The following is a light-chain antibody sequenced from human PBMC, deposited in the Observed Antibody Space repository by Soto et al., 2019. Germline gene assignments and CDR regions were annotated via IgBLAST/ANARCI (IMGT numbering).Light chain of an antibody. V-gene: IGKV3-15*01. CDR3: QQYNHGRSIS. J-gene: IGKJ5*01. Sequence: EILITQSPATVSVSPGERATLSCRASQSVSRKLAWYQHKPGQAPRLLIYDTSTRAADIPARFSGSGSGTDFTLTISSLQSEDFAVYYCQQYNHGRSISFGQGARLEIK. CDR1: QSVSRK. CDR2: DTS.